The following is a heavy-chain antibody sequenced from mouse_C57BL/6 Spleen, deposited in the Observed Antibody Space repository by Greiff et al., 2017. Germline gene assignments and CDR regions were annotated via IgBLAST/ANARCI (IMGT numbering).Heavy chain of an antibody. CDR2: ISYDGSN. D-gene: IGHD1-1*01. Sequence: EVQVVESGPGLVKPCQSLSLTCSVTGYSITSGYYWNWIRQFPGNKLEWMGYISYDGSNNYNPSLKNRISITRDTSKNQFFLKLNSVTTEDTATYYCARVLLRYKGYFDVWGTGTTVTVSS. CDR3: ARVLLRYKGYFDV. V-gene: IGHV3-6*01. CDR1: GYSITSGYY. J-gene: IGHJ1*03.